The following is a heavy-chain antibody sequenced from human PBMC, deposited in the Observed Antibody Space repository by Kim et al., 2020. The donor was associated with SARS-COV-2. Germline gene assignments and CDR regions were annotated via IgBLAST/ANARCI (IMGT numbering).Heavy chain of an antibody. D-gene: IGHD2-2*01. CDR3: AKDPIAVVVPAAVLFDY. CDR1: GFTFSSYA. J-gene: IGHJ4*02. V-gene: IGHV3-23*01. Sequence: GGSLRLSCAASGFTFSSYAMSWVRQSPGKGLEWVSAISGSGGSTYYADFVKGRFTISRDNSKNTLYLQMNSLRAEDTAVYYCAKDPIAVVVPAAVLFDYWGQGTLVTVSS. CDR2: ISGSGGST.